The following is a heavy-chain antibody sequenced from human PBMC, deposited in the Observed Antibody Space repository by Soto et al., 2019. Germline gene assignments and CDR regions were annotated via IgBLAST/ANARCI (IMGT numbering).Heavy chain of an antibody. D-gene: IGHD2-15*01. V-gene: IGHV4-4*02. CDR1: GGSISSSNW. J-gene: IGHJ4*02. CDR2: IYYSGST. Sequence: PSETLSLTCAVAGGSISSSNWGSWVRQPPGKGLEWIGEIYYSGSTYYNPSLKSRVTISVDTSQNQFSLKLSPVTAADTAVYYCARRYGGNFDYWGQGTLVTVSS. CDR3: ARRYGGNFDY.